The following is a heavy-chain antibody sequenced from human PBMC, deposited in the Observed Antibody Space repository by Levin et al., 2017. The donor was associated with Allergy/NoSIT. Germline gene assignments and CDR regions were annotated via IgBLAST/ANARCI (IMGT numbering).Heavy chain of an antibody. J-gene: IGHJ5*02. CDR1: GFSFGSYT. CDR3: ARGAGTTGFDP. V-gene: IGHV3-21*01. D-gene: IGHD1-1*01. CDR2: VSSSGAYI. Sequence: GGSLRLSCSASGFSFGSYTINWVRQAPGKGLEWVSSVSSSGAYIYYSDSVKGRFTISRDNPKNSLYLQMNSLRVEDTAVYYCARGAGTTGFDPWGQGALVTVSS.